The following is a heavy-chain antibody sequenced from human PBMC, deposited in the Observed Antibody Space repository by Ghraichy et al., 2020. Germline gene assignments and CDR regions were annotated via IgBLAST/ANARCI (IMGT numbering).Heavy chain of an antibody. CDR3: VRGPTSGMDV. J-gene: IGHJ6*02. D-gene: IGHD1-26*01. V-gene: IGHV3-21*01. CDR2: MSSNSDYI. CDR1: GFSFSGYT. Sequence: LSLTCEASGFSFSGYTMNWFRQAPGKGLEWVSSMSSNSDYIYYEDSVKSRFVISRDNAKNSLYLQMNSLRVEDTAVYFCVRGPTSGMDVWGQGITVTVSS.